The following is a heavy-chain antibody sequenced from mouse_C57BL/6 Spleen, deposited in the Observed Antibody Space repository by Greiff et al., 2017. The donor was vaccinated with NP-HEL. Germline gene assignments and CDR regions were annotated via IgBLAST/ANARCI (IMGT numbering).Heavy chain of an antibody. CDR1: GYTFTDYY. V-gene: IGHV1-19*01. J-gene: IGHJ2*01. D-gene: IGHD1-1*01. CDR3: ATYGSSDY. Sequence: EVQRVESGPVLVKPGASVKMSCKASGYTFTDYYMNWVKQSHGKSLEWIGVINPYNGGTSYNQKFKGKATLTVDKSSSTAYMELNSLTSEDSAVYYCATYGSSDYWGQGTTLTVSS. CDR2: INPYNGGT.